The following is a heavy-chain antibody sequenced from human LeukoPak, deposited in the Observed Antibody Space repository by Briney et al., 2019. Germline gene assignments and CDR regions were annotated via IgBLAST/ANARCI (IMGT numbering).Heavy chain of an antibody. CDR3: ARGGVSSGWYGSYFDY. J-gene: IGHJ4*02. Sequence: ASVKVSCKASGYTFSDYYMHWVRQAPGQGLEWMGWVNPNSGGTNYAQKFQGRVTMTTDTSTSTAYMELRSLRSDDTAVYYCARGGVSSGWYGSYFDYWGQGTLVTVSS. CDR2: VNPNSGGT. D-gene: IGHD6-19*01. CDR1: GYTFSDYY. V-gene: IGHV1-2*02.